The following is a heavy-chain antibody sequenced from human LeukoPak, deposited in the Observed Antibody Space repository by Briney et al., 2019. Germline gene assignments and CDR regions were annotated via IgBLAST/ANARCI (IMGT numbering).Heavy chain of an antibody. CDR3: ARGGYRYGYRYFDS. V-gene: IGHV1-69*04. D-gene: IGHD5-18*01. J-gene: IGHJ4*02. CDR1: GGTFSTYA. CDR2: FIPILGIA. Sequence: SVKVSFKASGGTFSTYAISWVRQAPGQGLEWMGRFIPILGIATYAQSFQGRVTIIADKSTSTAYMELSSLRSEDTAVYYYARGGYRYGYRYFDSWGQGTLVTVSS.